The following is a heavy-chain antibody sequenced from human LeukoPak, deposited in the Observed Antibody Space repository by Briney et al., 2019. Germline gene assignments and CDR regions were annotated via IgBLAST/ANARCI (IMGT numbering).Heavy chain of an antibody. CDR3: ARRIVAHGWFDP. V-gene: IGHV4-39*07. CDR2: IYYSGST. CDR1: GGSISSSSYY. D-gene: IGHD1-26*01. Sequence: KASETLSLTCTVSGGSISSSSYYWGWIRQPPGKGLEWIGSIYYSGSTYYNPSLKSRVTISVDTSKNQFSPKLSSVTAADTAVYYCARRIVAHGWFDPWGQGTLVTVSS. J-gene: IGHJ5*02.